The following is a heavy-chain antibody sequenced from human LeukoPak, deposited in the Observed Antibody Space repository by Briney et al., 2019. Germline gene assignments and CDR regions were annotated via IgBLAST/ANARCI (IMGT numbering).Heavy chain of an antibody. CDR1: GFTFDDYA. J-gene: IGHJ5*02. V-gene: IGHV3-43*02. CDR3: AKDMGLRYFDWSGPGWFDP. CDR2: ISGDGGST. Sequence: PGGSLRLSCAASGFTFDDYAMHWVRQAPGKGLEWVSLISGDGGSTYYADSVKGRFTISRDNSKNSLCLQMNSLRTEDTALYYCAKDMGLRYFDWSGPGWFDPWGQGTLVTVSS. D-gene: IGHD3-9*01.